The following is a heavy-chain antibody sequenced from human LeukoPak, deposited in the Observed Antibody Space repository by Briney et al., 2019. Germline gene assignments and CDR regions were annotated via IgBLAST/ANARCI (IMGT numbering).Heavy chain of an antibody. Sequence: PGGSLRLSCAASGFTFGSYWMTWVRQAPGKGLEWVANIKTDGSQIYYVDSVKGRFTIFRDNAKNSLYLQMNSLRAEDTAVYYCARDLNWETYWGQGTLVSVSS. CDR2: IKTDGSQI. CDR1: GFTFGSYW. CDR3: ARDLNWETY. J-gene: IGHJ4*02. D-gene: IGHD7-27*01. V-gene: IGHV3-7*01.